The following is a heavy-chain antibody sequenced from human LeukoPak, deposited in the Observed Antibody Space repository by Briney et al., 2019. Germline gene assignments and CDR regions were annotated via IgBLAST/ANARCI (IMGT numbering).Heavy chain of an antibody. CDR2: VSYSGST. V-gene: IGHV4-59*12. J-gene: IGHJ6*03. CDR1: SGSISPYY. D-gene: IGHD3-10*01. Sequence: PSETLSLTCTVSSGSISPYYWSWIRQPPGRELEWIGYVSYSGSTNYNPSLKSRVTMSVDTSKNQFSLKLSSVTAADTAVYYCARDRTVSWFGELLPYHYYYYYMDVWGKGTTVTISS. CDR3: ARDRTVSWFGELLPYHYYYYYMDV.